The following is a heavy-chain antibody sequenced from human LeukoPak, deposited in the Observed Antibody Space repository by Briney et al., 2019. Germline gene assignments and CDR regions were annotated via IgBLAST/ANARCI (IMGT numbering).Heavy chain of an antibody. CDR2: TYYRSRWYN. V-gene: IGHV6-1*01. Sequence: SQTLSLTRAISVDSVSRNNAAWNWVSQSPSRRLEWLGRTYYRSRWYNDYAISVQSRITIIPDTSKNQFSLQLNPVTPEDTAVYYCARDDDYENYGTDEDYWGRGTLVTVSS. CDR1: VDSVSRNNAA. D-gene: IGHD4-17*01. CDR3: ARDDDYENYGTDEDY. J-gene: IGHJ4*02.